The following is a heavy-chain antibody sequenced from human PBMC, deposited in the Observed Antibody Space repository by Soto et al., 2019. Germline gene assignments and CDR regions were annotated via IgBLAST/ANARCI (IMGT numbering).Heavy chain of an antibody. J-gene: IGHJ6*02. V-gene: IGHV1-8*01. CDR1: GYTFTSYD. Sequence: QVQLVQSGAEVKKPGASVKVSCKSSGYTFTSYDINWVRQATGQGLEWMGLMHPNSGNTGYAQKFQGRVTMTRNTSISTAYMELSSLRSEDTAVYYCARGGGYCSGGSCYSYYYYGMDVWGQGTTVTVSS. CDR3: ARGGGYCSGGSCYSYYYYGMDV. CDR2: MHPNSGNT. D-gene: IGHD2-15*01.